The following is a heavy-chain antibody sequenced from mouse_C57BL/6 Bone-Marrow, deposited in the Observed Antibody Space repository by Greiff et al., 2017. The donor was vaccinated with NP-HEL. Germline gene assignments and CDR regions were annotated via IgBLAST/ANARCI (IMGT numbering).Heavy chain of an antibody. CDR3: ARQAVYYGNPWGD. V-gene: IGHV5-9*01. J-gene: IGHJ2*01. Sequence: EVQRVESGGGLVKPGGSLKLSCAASGFTFSSYTMSWVRQTPEKRLEWVATISGGGGNTYYPASVKGRFTISRDNAKNTLYLQMSSLRSEDTALYYCARQAVYYGNPWGDWGQGTTLTVSS. D-gene: IGHD2-1*01. CDR1: GFTFSSYT. CDR2: ISGGGGNT.